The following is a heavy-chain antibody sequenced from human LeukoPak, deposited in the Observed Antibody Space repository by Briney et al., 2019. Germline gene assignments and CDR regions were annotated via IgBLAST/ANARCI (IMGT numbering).Heavy chain of an antibody. Sequence: SETLSLTCTVSGGSISSYYWSWIRQPAGKGLEWIGRIYTSGSTSYNPSLKSRVTMSVDTSKNQFSLKLSSVTAADTAVYYCARDRLPVAAAGNRFFNWFDPWGQGTLVTVSS. V-gene: IGHV4-4*07. D-gene: IGHD6-13*01. CDR1: GGSISSYY. CDR3: ARDRLPVAAAGNRFFNWFDP. J-gene: IGHJ5*02. CDR2: IYTSGST.